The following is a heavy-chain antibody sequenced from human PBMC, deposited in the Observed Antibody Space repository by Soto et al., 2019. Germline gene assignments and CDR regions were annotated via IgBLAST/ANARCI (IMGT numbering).Heavy chain of an antibody. CDR3: TRGPRSTSTGTGAF. CDR1: GFTFSMYW. Sequence: EVHLVESGGGLLQPGGSLRLSCAASGFTFSMYWMHRVRQVPGKGPEWVSRINDDGSHTNYADSVKGRFTISRDNAKNTLYLQMNDLRAEETAVYYCTRGPRSTSTGTGAFWGQGTLVTVSS. D-gene: IGHD1-1*01. CDR2: INDDGSHT. V-gene: IGHV3-74*01. J-gene: IGHJ4*02.